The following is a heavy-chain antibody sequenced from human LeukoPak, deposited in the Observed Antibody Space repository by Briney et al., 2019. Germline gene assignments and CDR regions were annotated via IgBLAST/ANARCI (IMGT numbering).Heavy chain of an antibody. J-gene: IGHJ4*02. CDR2: INPNSGGT. D-gene: IGHD3-22*01. CDR3: ARDLSNFYYDSSGYYSLFDY. CDR1: GYTFTGYY. V-gene: IGHV1-2*02. Sequence: ASVKVSCKASGYTFTGYYMHWVRQAPGQGLEWMGWINPNSGGTNYAQKFQGRVTMTRDTSISTAYMELSRLRSDDTAVYYCARDLSNFYYDSSGYYSLFDYWGQGTLVTVSS.